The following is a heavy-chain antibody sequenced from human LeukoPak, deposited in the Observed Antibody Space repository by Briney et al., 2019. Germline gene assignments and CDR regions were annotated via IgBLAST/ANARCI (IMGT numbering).Heavy chain of an antibody. Sequence: PGGSLRLSCAASGFTFSSYSMNWVRQAPGRGLEWVSYISSSSSAIYYADSVKGRFTISRDNAKKSLYLQMNSLRAEDTAVYYCARGFTHYDSGGYYYYYYMDVWGKGTTATVSS. CDR3: ARGFTHYDSGGYYYYYYMDV. CDR1: GFTFSSYS. V-gene: IGHV3-48*04. J-gene: IGHJ6*03. CDR2: ISSSSSAI. D-gene: IGHD3-22*01.